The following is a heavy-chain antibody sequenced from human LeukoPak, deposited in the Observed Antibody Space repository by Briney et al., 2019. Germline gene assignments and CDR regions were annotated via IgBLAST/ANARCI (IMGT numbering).Heavy chain of an antibody. J-gene: IGHJ4*02. Sequence: GGSLRLSCAVSGFTFSTYGMHWVRQAPGKVLEWVAFIRYDGSNEYADSVKGRFTISRDNSKNTLYLQMNTLRSEDTAVYYCAKGSSGWTYYFDCWGQGTLVTASS. CDR1: GFTFSTYG. CDR2: IRYDGSNE. V-gene: IGHV3-30*02. CDR3: AKGSSGWTYYFDC. D-gene: IGHD6-19*01.